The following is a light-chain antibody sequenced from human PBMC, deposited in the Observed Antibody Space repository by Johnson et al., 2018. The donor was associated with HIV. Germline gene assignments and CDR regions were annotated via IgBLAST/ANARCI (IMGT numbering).Light chain of an antibody. V-gene: IGLV1-51*01. J-gene: IGLJ1*01. CDR3: GTGDSSLRSGF. Sequence: QSVLTQSPSVSAAPGQKVTISCSGSSSNIGNNYVSWYQQLPGTAPKLLIYDNYKRPSGTPDRFSGSKSGTSATLGITGLQTGDEADYYCGTGDSSLRSGFFGTGTKVTVL. CDR1: SSNIGNNY. CDR2: DNY.